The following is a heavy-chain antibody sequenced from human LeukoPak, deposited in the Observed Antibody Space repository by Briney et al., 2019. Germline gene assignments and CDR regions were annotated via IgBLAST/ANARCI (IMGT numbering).Heavy chain of an antibody. CDR2: ISHDGSNK. Sequence: PGGSLRLSCAASGFTISSYAMNWVRQAPGKGLEWVALISHDGSNKYYTESVKGRFTISRDSSKNTLYLQLNSLRAEDTAVYYCARSAEIYSNSFDYWGQGTPVTVSS. J-gene: IGHJ4*02. CDR1: GFTISSYA. D-gene: IGHD2-2*01. V-gene: IGHV3-30*10. CDR3: ARSAEIYSNSFDY.